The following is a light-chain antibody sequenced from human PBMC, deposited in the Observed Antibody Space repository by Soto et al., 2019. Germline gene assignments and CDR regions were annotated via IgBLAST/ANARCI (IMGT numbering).Light chain of an antibody. CDR1: QSVSSSY. CDR2: GAS. Sequence: EIVLAQSPGTLSLSPGERATLSCRASQSVSSSYLAWYQQKPGQAPRLLMYGASSRATGIPDRFSGSGTGAVFTLTLSSLDPEDSAVYYSQQYCSSPRTFGQGTNLEIK. V-gene: IGKV3-20*01. J-gene: IGKJ2*01. CDR3: QQYCSSPRT.